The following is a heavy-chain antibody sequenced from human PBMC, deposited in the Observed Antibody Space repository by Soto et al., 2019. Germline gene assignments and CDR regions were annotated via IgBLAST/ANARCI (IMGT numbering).Heavy chain of an antibody. CDR1: GFTFSMYW. V-gene: IGHV3-74*01. J-gene: IGHJ4*02. CDR3: TRGHRADSSGTGDH. D-gene: IGHD1-26*01. Sequence: PGGSLRLSCVVSGFTFSMYWMHWVRQVPGQSPFWVSRISDDVTTTNYADSVRGRFTISRDNSKNTLYLQMNNLKPDDTAIYYCTRGHRADSSGTGDHWGQGTYVTLSS. CDR2: ISDDVTTT.